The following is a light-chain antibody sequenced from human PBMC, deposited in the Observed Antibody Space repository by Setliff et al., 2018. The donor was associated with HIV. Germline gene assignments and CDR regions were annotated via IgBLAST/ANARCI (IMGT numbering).Light chain of an antibody. CDR2: EVS. V-gene: IGLV2-14*03. Sequence: QSALAQTASVSGSPGQSITIACTGTTSDIAAFKYISWYQQHPGTAPKLIIYEVSNRPSGVSYRFSGSKSGNTAPLTISGLQAEDEADYYCSSYTSTDTWVFGGGTKVTVL. CDR1: TSDIAAFKY. CDR3: SSYTSTDTWV. J-gene: IGLJ3*02.